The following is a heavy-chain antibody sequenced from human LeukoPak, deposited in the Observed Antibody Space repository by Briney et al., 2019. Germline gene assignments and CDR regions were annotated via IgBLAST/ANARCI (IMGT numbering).Heavy chain of an antibody. CDR1: GFTFSSYA. J-gene: IGHJ4*02. CDR3: AKGHGITIFSVVDY. V-gene: IGHV3-23*01. CDR2: ISGSGGST. D-gene: IGHD3-9*01. Sequence: PGGSLRLSCAASGFTFSSYAMSWVRQAPGKGLEWVSAISGSGGSTYYADSVKGRFTISRDNSKNTLYLQMNSRRAEDTAVYYCAKGHGITIFSVVDYWGQGTLVTVSS.